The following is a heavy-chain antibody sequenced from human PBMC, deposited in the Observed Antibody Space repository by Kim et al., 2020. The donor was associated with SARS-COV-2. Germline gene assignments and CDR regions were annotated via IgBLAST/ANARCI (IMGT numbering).Heavy chain of an antibody. CDR1: GFTFSSYG. CDR2: IWYDGSNK. CDR3: AKDQYSSGWFVGYYYYYGTDV. Sequence: GGSLRLSCAASGFTFSSYGMHWVRQAPGKGLEWVAVIWYDGSNKYYADSVKGRFTISRDNSKNTLYLQMNSLRAEDTAVYYCAKDQYSSGWFVGYYYYYGTDVWGQGTTVTVSS. V-gene: IGHV3-33*06. D-gene: IGHD6-19*01. J-gene: IGHJ6*02.